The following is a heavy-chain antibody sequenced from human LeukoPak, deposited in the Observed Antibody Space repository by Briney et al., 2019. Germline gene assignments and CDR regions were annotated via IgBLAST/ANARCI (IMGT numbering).Heavy chain of an antibody. D-gene: IGHD2-21*01. CDR2: IWYDGSNQ. J-gene: IGHJ6*02. CDR3: ARDIASVRMDV. V-gene: IGHV3-33*01. Sequence: PGGSLRLSCAASGFTFRNHGMHWVRQAPGQGLEWVAVIWYDGSNQYYADSVKGRFTISRDNSRNMLYLQVSSLRAVDTAVYYCARDIASVRMDVWGQGTTVIVSS. CDR1: GFTFRNHG.